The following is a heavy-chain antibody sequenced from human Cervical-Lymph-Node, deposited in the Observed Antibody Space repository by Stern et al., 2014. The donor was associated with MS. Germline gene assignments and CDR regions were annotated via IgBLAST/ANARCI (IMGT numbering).Heavy chain of an antibody. CDR3: STFVVY. J-gene: IGHJ4*02. CDR2: ISSSGTTM. CDR1: GSNFTDYY. V-gene: IGHV3-11*01. Sequence: QVQLVQSGGGLVKPGGSLRLTCTASGSNFTDYYINWIRQAPGKGLELVSYISSSGTTMFYADSVKGRFTISRDNAKNSVSLEMNSLRAEDTAVYYCSTFVVYWGQGTLVTVSS.